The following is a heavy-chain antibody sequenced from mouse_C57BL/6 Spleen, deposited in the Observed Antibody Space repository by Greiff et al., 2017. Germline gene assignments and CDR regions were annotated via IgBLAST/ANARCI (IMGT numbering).Heavy chain of an antibody. CDR3: TTDYEGY. CDR2: IDPEDGYT. J-gene: IGHJ2*01. Sequence: VHVKQSGAELVRPGASVKLSCTASGFNIKDYYMHWVKQRPEQGLEWIGRIDPEDGYTEYAPKFQGKDTMTADTSSNTAYLQLSSLTSEDTAVYYCTTDYEGYWGQGTTLTVSS. D-gene: IGHD2-4*01. V-gene: IGHV14-1*01. CDR1: GFNIKDYY.